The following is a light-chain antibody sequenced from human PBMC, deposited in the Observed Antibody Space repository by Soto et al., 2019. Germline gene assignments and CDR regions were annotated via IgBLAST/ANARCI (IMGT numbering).Light chain of an antibody. Sequence: DIVMTQSPSSLSVSPLERATLSCRASESVSSKLAWYQQKPGQAPRLLIYGASTRATGIPARFSGSGSGTEFTLTISGLQSEDFAVYYCQQYNNWPPWTFGQGTKVDIK. V-gene: IGKV3-15*01. J-gene: IGKJ1*01. CDR3: QQYNNWPPWT. CDR1: ESVSSK. CDR2: GAS.